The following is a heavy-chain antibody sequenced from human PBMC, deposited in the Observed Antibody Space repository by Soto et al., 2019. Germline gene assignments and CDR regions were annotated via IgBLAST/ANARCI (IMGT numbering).Heavy chain of an antibody. CDR3: AKGLLGPAASDY. Sequence: HPGGSLRLSCAASGFTFSSYAMSWVRQAPGKGLEWVSAISGSGGSTYYADSVKGRFTISRDNPKNTLYLQMNSLRAEDTAVYYCAKGLLGPAASDYWGQGALVTVSS. V-gene: IGHV3-23*01. J-gene: IGHJ4*02. CDR2: ISGSGGST. CDR1: GFTFSSYA. D-gene: IGHD2-2*01.